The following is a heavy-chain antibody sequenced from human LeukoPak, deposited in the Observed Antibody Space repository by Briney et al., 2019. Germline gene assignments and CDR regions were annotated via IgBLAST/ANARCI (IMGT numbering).Heavy chain of an antibody. CDR3: ARDLNYYGSGSYSFDP. J-gene: IGHJ5*02. CDR1: GFTFSSYS. V-gene: IGHV3-21*01. CDR2: ISSSSSYI. Sequence: GGSLRLSCAASGFTFSSYSMNWVRQAPGKGLEWVSSISSSSSYIYHADSVKGRFTISRDNAKNSLYLQMNSLRAEDTAVYYCARDLNYYGSGSYSFDPWGQGTLVTVSS. D-gene: IGHD3-10*01.